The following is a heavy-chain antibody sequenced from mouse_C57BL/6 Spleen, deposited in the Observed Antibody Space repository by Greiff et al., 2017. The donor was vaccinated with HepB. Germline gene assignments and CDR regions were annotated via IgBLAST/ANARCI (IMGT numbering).Heavy chain of an antibody. CDR2: NYPGDGDT. CDR1: GYAFSSSW. CDR3: ARSYGSPDYFDY. J-gene: IGHJ2*01. Sequence: QVQLQQSGPELVKPGASVKISCKASGYAFSSSWMNWVKQRPGKGLEWIGRNYPGDGDTNYNGKFKGKATLTADKSSSTAYMQLSSLTSEDSAVYFCARSYGSPDYFDYWGQGTTLTVSS. D-gene: IGHD1-1*01. V-gene: IGHV1-82*01.